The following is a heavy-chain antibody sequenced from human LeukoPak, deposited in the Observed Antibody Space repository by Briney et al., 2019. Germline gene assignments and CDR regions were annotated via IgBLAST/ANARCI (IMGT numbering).Heavy chain of an antibody. CDR1: RFPFGSYA. D-gene: IGHD3-10*01. CDR2: VSTSGDNT. CDR3: AKSVYHYGSGTNYGMDV. J-gene: IGHJ6*02. Sequence: QPGGSLRLSCEASRFPFGSYAMSWVRQAPGKGLEWVSSVSTSGDNTHYADSVKGRFTISRDNSKSTLSLQMSNLRVKDTAVYYCAKSVYHYGSGTNYGMDVWGQGTTVTVSS. V-gene: IGHV3-23*01.